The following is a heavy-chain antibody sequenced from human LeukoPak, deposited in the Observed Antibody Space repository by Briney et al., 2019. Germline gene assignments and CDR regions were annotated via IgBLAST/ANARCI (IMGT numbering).Heavy chain of an antibody. V-gene: IGHV3-21*01. CDR1: GFTFSSYS. J-gene: IGHJ3*02. CDR2: ISSSSSYI. D-gene: IGHD5-18*01. Sequence: GGSLRLSCAASGFTFSSYSMNWVRQAPGKGLEWVSSISSSSSYIYYADLVKGRFTISRDNAKNSLYLQMNSLRAEDTAVYYCARDPGYSYGPEDIWGQGTMVTVSS. CDR3: ARDPGYSYGPEDI.